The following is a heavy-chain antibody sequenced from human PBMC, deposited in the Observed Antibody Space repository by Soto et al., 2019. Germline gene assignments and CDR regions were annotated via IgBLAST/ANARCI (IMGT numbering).Heavy chain of an antibody. CDR1: GGTFSSYA. CDR3: AREKGGGIPKAGYYYYYGMDV. CDR2: IIPIFGTA. Sequence: GASVKVSCKASGGTFSSYAISWVRQAPGQGLEWMGGIIPIFGTANYAQKFQGRVTITADESTSTAYMELSSLRSEDTAVYYCAREKGGGIPKAGYYYYYGMDVWGQGTTVTVSS. V-gene: IGHV1-69*13. D-gene: IGHD1-26*01. J-gene: IGHJ6*02.